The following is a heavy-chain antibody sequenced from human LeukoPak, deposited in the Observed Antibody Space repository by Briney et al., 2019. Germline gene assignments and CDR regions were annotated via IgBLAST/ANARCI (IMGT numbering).Heavy chain of an antibody. V-gene: IGHV4-30-2*01. J-gene: IGHJ4*02. CDR1: AGSISSGGYS. CDR3: ARAGEYYYGSGSYQAGPFDY. Sequence: TLSLTCAVSAGSISSGGYSWSWIRQPPGKGLEWIGYIYHSGSTYYNPSLKSRVTISVDRSKNQFSLKLSSVTAADTAVYYCARAGEYYYGSGSYQAGPFDYWGQGTLVTVSS. CDR2: IYHSGST. D-gene: IGHD3-10*01.